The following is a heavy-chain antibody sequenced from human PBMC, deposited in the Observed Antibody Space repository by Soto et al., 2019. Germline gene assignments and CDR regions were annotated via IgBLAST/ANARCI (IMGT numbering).Heavy chain of an antibody. CDR3: AYLPCSGGSCYWFSFSGMDV. J-gene: IGHJ6*02. Sequence: QITLKDSGPTLVKPTQTLTLTCTFSGFSLSTSGVGVAWIRQSPGEALEWLALMYWDADKRYRPSLESRLTITDATSKNQAVLKLTNLDSVDTATYYCAYLPCSGGSCYWFSFSGMDVWGQGTTVTVSS. D-gene: IGHD2-15*01. CDR1: GFSLSTSGVG. V-gene: IGHV2-5*02. CDR2: MYWDADK.